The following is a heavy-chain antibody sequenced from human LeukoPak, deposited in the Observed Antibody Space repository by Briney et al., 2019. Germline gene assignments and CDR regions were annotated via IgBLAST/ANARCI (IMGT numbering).Heavy chain of an antibody. CDR2: IYSGGST. CDR3: ARDSEMATIGS. V-gene: IGHV3-53*01. D-gene: IGHD5-24*01. J-gene: IGHJ4*02. Sequence: PGGSLRLSCAASGFTVSSNYMSWVRQAPGKGLEWVSVIYSGGSTYYADSVKCRFTISRDNSKNTLYLQMNSLRAEDTAVYYCARDSEMATIGSWGQGTLVTVSS. CDR1: GFTVSSNY.